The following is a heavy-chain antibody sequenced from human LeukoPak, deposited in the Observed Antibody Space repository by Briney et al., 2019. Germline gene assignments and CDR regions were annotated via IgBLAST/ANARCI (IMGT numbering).Heavy chain of an antibody. J-gene: IGHJ4*02. CDR2: IIPIFGTA. D-gene: IGHD3-22*01. V-gene: IGHV1-69*05. Sequence: SVKVPCKASGGTFSSYAISWVRQAPGQGLEWMGGIIPIFGTANYAQKFQGRVTITTDESTSTAYMELSSLRSEDTAVYYCARAFNGDYYDSSGYYSWGQGTLVTVSS. CDR3: ARAFNGDYYDSSGYYS. CDR1: GGTFSSYA.